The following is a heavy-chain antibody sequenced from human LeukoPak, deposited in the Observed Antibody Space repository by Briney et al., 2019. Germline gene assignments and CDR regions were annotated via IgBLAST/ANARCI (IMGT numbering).Heavy chain of an antibody. CDR3: ARGSGNPYFDL. CDR2: FYYSGTT. V-gene: IGHV4-59*01. Sequence: SETLSLTCTVSGGSISNYYWSWIRQPPGKGLEWITYFYYSGTTNYNPSLKSRVTISVDTSINQFSLNLSSVTAADTAVYYCARGSGNPYFDLWGRGTLVTVSS. CDR1: GGSISNYY. D-gene: IGHD1-14*01. J-gene: IGHJ2*01.